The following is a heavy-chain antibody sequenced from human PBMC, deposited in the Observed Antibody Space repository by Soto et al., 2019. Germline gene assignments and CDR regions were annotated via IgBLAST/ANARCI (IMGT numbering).Heavy chain of an antibody. D-gene: IGHD3-10*01. V-gene: IGHV4-39*01. CDR2: IYYSGST. CDR3: ARLQGRAYGMDV. Sequence: SETLSLTCTVSGGSISRSSYYWGWIRQPPGKGLEWIGSIYYSGSTYYNPSLKSRVTISVDTSKNQFSLKLSSVTAADTAVYYCARLQGRAYGMDVWGQGTTVTVSS. CDR1: GGSISRSSYY. J-gene: IGHJ6*02.